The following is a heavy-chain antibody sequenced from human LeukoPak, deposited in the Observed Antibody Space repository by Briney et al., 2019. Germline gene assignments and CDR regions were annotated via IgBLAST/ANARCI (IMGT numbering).Heavy chain of an antibody. Sequence: GGSLRLSCAASGFTFSSFAINWVRQAPGKGLEWVSVITGSGSGADYADSVKGRFTISRDNSQNTVHLQMNSLRAEDTAEYYCAKDSNGWYQRGSNYFDYWGQGTLVTVSS. CDR3: AKDSNGWYQRGSNYFDY. CDR1: GFTFSSFA. J-gene: IGHJ4*02. D-gene: IGHD6-19*01. V-gene: IGHV3-23*01. CDR2: ITGSGSGA.